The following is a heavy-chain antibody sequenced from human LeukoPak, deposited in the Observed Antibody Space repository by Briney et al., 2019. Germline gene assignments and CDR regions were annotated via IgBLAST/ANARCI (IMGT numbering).Heavy chain of an antibody. D-gene: IGHD5-12*01. CDR3: VKGGYDFVEVAYFDF. Sequence: AGGSLRLSCAASGFSFNNYAMGWVRQAPGKGLEWVSIIIASSGSTFYTDSVKGRFTISRDNSKNTLYLQMNSLRVEDTAVYYCVKGGYDFVEVAYFDFWGQGTLVTVSS. CDR1: GFSFNNYA. CDR2: IIASSGST. V-gene: IGHV3-23*01. J-gene: IGHJ4*02.